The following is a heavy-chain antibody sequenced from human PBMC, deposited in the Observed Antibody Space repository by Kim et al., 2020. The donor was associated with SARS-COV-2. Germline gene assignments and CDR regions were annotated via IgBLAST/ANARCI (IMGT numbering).Heavy chain of an antibody. CDR3: ARVPNHDNWFDP. V-gene: IGHV4-34*13. Sequence: NFSPALKRPVNISVDTSNNQFSLKLSSVTAADTAVYYCARVPNHDNWFDPWGQGTLVTVSS. J-gene: IGHJ5*02.